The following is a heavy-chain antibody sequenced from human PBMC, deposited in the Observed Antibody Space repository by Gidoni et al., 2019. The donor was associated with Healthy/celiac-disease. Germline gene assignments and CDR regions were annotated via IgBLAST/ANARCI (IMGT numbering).Heavy chain of an antibody. CDR2: ISGSGGST. CDR1: GFTFSRYA. D-gene: IGHD3-10*01. CDR3: AKDRHVWGSGSGSTFDY. V-gene: IGHV3-23*01. J-gene: IGHJ4*02. Sequence: EVQLLESGGGLVQPGVSLRLSCAASGFTFSRYAMSWVRQAPGKGLEWVSAISGSGGSTYYADSVKGRFTISRDNSKNTLYLQMNSLRAEDTAVYYCAKDRHVWGSGSGSTFDYWGQGTLVTVSS.